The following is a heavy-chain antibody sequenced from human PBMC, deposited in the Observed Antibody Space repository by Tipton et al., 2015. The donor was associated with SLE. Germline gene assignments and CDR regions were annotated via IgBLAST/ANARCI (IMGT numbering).Heavy chain of an antibody. CDR1: GGSFSGYY. Sequence: LRLSCAVYGGSFSGYYWSWIRQPPGKGLEWIGEINHSGSTNYNPSLKSRVTISVDTSKNQFSLKLSSVTAADTAVYYCARNGRGDLAYWGQGTLVTVSS. CDR3: ARNGRGDLAY. D-gene: IGHD4-17*01. J-gene: IGHJ4*02. CDR2: INHSGST. V-gene: IGHV4-34*01.